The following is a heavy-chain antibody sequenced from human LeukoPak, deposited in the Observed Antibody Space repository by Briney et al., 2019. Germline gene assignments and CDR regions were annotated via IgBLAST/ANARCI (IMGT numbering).Heavy chain of an antibody. CDR1: VFTLSRHS. Sequence: PGGSLRLSCAASVFTLSRHSMTSVRQAPGKVLEWVSSISGSSSNIYYADSVKGRFSISRDNAKNSLYLQMNSLRIEDTAVYYYARLEAVWGKGTTVTVSS. J-gene: IGHJ6*04. D-gene: IGHD3-3*01. CDR3: ARLEAV. V-gene: IGHV3-21*01. CDR2: ISGSSSNI.